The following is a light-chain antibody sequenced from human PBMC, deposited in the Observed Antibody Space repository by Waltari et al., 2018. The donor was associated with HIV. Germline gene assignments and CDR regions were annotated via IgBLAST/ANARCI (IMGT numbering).Light chain of an antibody. CDR1: ASNTGSNP. J-gene: IGLJ3*02. Sequence: QSVLAQPPSVSGTPGQTVTIPCSGSASNTGSNPSNWVHHLPGMAPKLLICCNDQRPSGVPDRFTGSKSGTSASLAISGLQSEDEADYYCATWDESLQGPLFGGGTKLSVL. V-gene: IGLV1-44*01. CDR2: CND. CDR3: ATWDESLQGPL.